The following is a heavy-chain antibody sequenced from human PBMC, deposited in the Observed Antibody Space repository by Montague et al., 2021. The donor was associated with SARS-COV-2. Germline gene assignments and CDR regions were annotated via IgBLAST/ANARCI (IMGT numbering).Heavy chain of an antibody. D-gene: IGHD3-10*01. CDR3: ARGLWFGELLSLYYYYGTDV. CDR2: SCLMFEWYD. V-gene: IGHV6-1*01. CDR1: GDSDSVVGLR. J-gene: IGHJ6*02. Sequence: CAISGDSDSVVGLRRRSDGHSPSGQPPDQRGSCLMFEWYDDYAVSVQSRITINPDTSKNQFSLQLNSVTPEDTAVYYCARGLWFGELLSLYYYYGTDVWGQGTTVTVSS.